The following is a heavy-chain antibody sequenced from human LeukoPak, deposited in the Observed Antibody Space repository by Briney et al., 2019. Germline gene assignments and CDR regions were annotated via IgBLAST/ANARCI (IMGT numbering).Heavy chain of an antibody. J-gene: IGHJ6*03. D-gene: IGHD2-8*01. CDR2: TYYGSKWYN. CDR3: ARGKKYRQKVDILLVDYYYIDV. CDR1: GDSVSSNSAA. V-gene: IGHV6-1*01. Sequence: SQTLSLTCAISGDSVSSNSAAWNWIRQSPSRGLEWLGRTYYGSKWYNDYAVSVKSRITINPDTSKNQFSLQLNSVTPEDTAVYYCARGKKYRQKVDILLVDYYYIDVWGKGTTVTVSS.